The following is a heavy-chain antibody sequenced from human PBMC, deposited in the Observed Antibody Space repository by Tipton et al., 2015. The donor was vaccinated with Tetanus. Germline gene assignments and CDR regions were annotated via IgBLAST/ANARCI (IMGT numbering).Heavy chain of an antibody. D-gene: IGHD3-10*01. Sequence: SLRLSCAASGFTVSTNYMTWVRQAPGKGLEWLAVIHTSGTTYYADSVKGRFTISRDNSKNSMFLQMNSLRVEDTAVYYCQVCCYLWGQGTLVTVPS. CDR2: IHTSGTT. CDR3: QVCCYL. J-gene: IGHJ4*02. V-gene: IGHV3-53*01. CDR1: GFTVSTNY.